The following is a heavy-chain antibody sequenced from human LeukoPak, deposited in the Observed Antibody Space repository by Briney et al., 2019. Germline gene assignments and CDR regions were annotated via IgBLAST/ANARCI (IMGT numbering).Heavy chain of an antibody. Sequence: GGSLRLSCAASGFTFNTYWMSWVRQTPGKGLEWVANIEEDGSQKNYVDSVRGRFTISRDNAKNSLYLQMNSLRAEDTAVYYCARVGYCSGGSCYSEGYYYYGMDVWGQGTTVTVSS. V-gene: IGHV3-7*01. CDR2: IEEDGSQK. CDR3: ARVGYCSGGSCYSEGYYYYGMDV. J-gene: IGHJ6*02. CDR1: GFTFNTYW. D-gene: IGHD2-15*01.